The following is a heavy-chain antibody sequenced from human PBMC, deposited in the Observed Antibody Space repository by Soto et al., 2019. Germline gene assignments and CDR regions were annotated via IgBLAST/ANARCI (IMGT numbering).Heavy chain of an antibody. CDR2: IWYDGSNK. CDR3: ARGDILTGCPDY. Sequence: QVQLVESGGGVVQPGRSLRLSCAASGFTFSSYGMHWVRQAPGKGLEWVAVIWYDGSNKYYADSVEGRFTISRDNSKNTLYLQMNSLRAEDTAVYYCARGDILTGCPDYWGQGTLVTVSS. J-gene: IGHJ4*02. CDR1: GFTFSSYG. D-gene: IGHD3-9*01. V-gene: IGHV3-33*01.